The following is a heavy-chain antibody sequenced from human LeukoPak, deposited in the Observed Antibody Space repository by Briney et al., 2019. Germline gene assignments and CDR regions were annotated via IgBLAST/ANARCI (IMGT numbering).Heavy chain of an antibody. CDR3: AKDWGSSGWYNWFDP. V-gene: IGHV3-30*18. Sequence: QPGGSLRLSCVVSGFTISTHGMHWARQAPGKGLEWVAMISHDGSIEHYGDSVKGRLTISRDNSKNTLYLQMNSLRDEDTGVYYCAKDWGSSGWYNWFDPWGQGTLVTVSS. CDR1: GFTISTHG. J-gene: IGHJ5*02. D-gene: IGHD6-19*01. CDR2: ISHDGSIE.